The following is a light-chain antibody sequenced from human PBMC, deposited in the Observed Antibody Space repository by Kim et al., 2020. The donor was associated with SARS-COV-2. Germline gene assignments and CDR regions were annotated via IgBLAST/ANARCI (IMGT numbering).Light chain of an antibody. J-gene: IGKJ2*01. Sequence: SASIGDTVTIPCRASESVSNSLAWYQQKPGKAPKLLIYKSSDLERGVPFRFRGTGYETEFSLTIVSLEFDDFATYYCQHYYHYPYTFGQGTKLEI. V-gene: IGKV1-5*03. CDR2: KSS. CDR1: ESVSNS. CDR3: QHYYHYPYT.